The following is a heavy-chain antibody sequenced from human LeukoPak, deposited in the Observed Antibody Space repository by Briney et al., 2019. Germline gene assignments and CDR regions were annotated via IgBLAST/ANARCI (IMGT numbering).Heavy chain of an antibody. V-gene: IGHV3-74*01. D-gene: IGHD6-13*01. CDR3: ARSIAGPDTFDY. CDR1: GFTFSSYW. J-gene: IGHJ4*02. Sequence: GGSLRLSCAVSGFTFSSYWMHWVRQVPGKGLVWVSRINTDGSSTTYADSVKGRFTISRDNAKNTLYLQMNSLRAEDTAVYYCARSIAGPDTFDYWGQGTLVTVSS. CDR2: INTDGSST.